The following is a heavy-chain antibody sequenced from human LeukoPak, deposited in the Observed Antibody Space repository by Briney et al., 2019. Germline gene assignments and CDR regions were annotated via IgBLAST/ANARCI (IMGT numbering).Heavy chain of an antibody. D-gene: IGHD5-18*01. CDR3: ARPLVGTARID. J-gene: IGHJ4*02. CDR2: IFYGGRT. Sequence: SETLSLTCTVSVDSLSSSTYCCAWIRQPPGKGLEWIGSIFYGGRTYYNPSLKSRVTISTDTSKNQFSLKLTSVTAADTAVYYCARPLVGTARIDWGQGTLVTVSS. V-gene: IGHV4-39*01. CDR1: VDSLSSSTYC.